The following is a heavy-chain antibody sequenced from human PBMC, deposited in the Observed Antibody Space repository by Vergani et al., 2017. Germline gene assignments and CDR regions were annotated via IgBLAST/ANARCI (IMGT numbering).Heavy chain of an antibody. CDR2: IRRRSEHYAT. CDR1: GFVFSKSP. D-gene: IGHD3-10*01. J-gene: IGHJ4*02. V-gene: IGHV3-73*01. CDR3: SAQTQSCHDY. Sequence: EVQLMESGGGWAQPGGSLRLSCAASGFVFSKSPIHWVRQVPGKGLEWLGHIRRRSEHYATAYGPSLIGRATISRDDSTNTAYLQLSSLGTDDTAIYFCSAQTQSCHDYWGQGTLVAVSS.